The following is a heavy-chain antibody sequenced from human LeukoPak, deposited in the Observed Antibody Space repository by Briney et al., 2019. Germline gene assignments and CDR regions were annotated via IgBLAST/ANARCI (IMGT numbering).Heavy chain of an antibody. D-gene: IGHD4-17*01. Sequence: ASVKVSCKASGYTFTSYYMHWVRQAPGQGLEWMGIINPSGGSTSYAQKFQGRVTMTRDTSTSTVYMELSSLRSEDTAVYYCASGIGRRTVTYYAFDIWGQGTMVTVSS. CDR1: GYTFTSYY. V-gene: IGHV1-46*01. CDR3: ASGIGRRTVTYYAFDI. CDR2: INPSGGST. J-gene: IGHJ3*02.